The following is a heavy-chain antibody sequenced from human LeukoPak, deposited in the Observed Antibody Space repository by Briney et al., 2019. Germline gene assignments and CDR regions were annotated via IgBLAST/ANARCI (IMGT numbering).Heavy chain of an antibody. V-gene: IGHV4-39*01. CDR1: GGSISSSIYY. Sequence: SETLSLTCTVSGGSISSSIYYWGWIRQPPGKGLEWIGSIYYSGSTYYNPSLKSRVTRSVDTSKNQFSLKLSSVTAADTAVYYCARHSPYSSGWYSPFDIWGQGTMVTVSS. CDR2: IYYSGST. J-gene: IGHJ3*02. D-gene: IGHD6-19*01. CDR3: ARHSPYSSGWYSPFDI.